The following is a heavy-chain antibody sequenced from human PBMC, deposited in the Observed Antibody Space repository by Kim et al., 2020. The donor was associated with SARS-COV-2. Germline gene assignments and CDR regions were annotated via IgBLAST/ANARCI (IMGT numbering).Heavy chain of an antibody. V-gene: IGHV4-59*13. CDR3: ARAVRGIFGVVNWFDP. J-gene: IGHJ5*02. CDR1: GCSISSYY. D-gene: IGHD3-3*01. Sequence: LETLSLTCTVSGCSISSYYWSWIRQPPGKGLEWIGYIYYSGSTNYNPSLKSRVTISVDTSKNQFSLKLSSVTAADTAVYYCARAVRGIFGVVNWFDPWGQGTLVTVSS. CDR2: IYYSGST.